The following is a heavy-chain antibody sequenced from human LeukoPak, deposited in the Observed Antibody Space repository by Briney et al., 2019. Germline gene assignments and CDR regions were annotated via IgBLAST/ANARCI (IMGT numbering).Heavy chain of an antibody. CDR1: GYTFTSYG. CDR2: ISAYNGNT. CDR3: ARDRGYYYDSSGYYYGPDY. D-gene: IGHD3-22*01. V-gene: IGHV1-18*01. J-gene: IGHJ4*02. Sequence: ASVKVSCKASGYTFTSYGISWVRQAPGQGLEWMGWISAYNGNTNYAQKLQGRVTMTTDTSTSTAYMELRSLRSDDTAVYYCARDRGYYYDSSGYYYGPDYWGQGTLVTVSS.